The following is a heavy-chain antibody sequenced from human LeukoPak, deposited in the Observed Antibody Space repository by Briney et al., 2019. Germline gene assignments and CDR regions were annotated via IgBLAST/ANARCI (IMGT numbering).Heavy chain of an antibody. CDR3: ARGYRTVGAIEYFQH. Sequence: ASVKVSCKASGYTFTGYYMHWVRQAPGQGLEWMGRINPNSGGTNCAQKFQGRVTMTRDTSISTAYMELSRLRSDDTAVYYCARGYRTVGAIEYFQHWGQGTLVTVSS. J-gene: IGHJ1*01. V-gene: IGHV1-2*06. CDR1: GYTFTGYY. CDR2: INPNSGGT. D-gene: IGHD1-26*01.